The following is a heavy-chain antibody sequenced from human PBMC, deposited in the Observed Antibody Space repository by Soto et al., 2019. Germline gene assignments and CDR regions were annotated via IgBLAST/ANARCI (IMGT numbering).Heavy chain of an antibody. CDR2: IYYSGST. Sequence: SETLSLTCTVSGDSVSSRSYYWSWIRQPPGKGLEWLGYIYYSGSTNYNPSLKSRVTISIDTSKNQFSLKLNSVTAADTAVYYCARGGATPTYYFFGMDLWGRGTTVTVSS. V-gene: IGHV4-61*01. CDR1: GDSVSSRSYY. J-gene: IGHJ6*02. D-gene: IGHD1-26*01. CDR3: ARGGATPTYYFFGMDL.